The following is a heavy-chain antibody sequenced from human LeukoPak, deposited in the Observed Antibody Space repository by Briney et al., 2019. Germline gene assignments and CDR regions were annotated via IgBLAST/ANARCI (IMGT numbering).Heavy chain of an antibody. V-gene: IGHV1-24*01. D-gene: IGHD3-3*01. J-gene: IGHJ4*02. Sequence: ASVKVSCKLCGYTLTELSMHWVRQAPGKGLEWMGGFDPEDDETIYAQKFQGRVAMTEVTSTDTAYMELSSLRSEDTAVYYCATHGYDFWSGYYVPPGFDYWGQGTLVTVSS. CDR2: FDPEDDET. CDR1: GYTLTELS. CDR3: ATHGYDFWSGYYVPPGFDY.